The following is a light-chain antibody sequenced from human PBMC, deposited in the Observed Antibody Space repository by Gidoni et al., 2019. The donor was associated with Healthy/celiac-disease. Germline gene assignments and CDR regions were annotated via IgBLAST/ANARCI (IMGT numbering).Light chain of an antibody. CDR3: QQLNSYPWT. CDR1: QGISSY. V-gene: IGKV1-9*01. J-gene: IGKJ1*01. CDR2: AAS. Sequence: DIQLTQSPSFLSASVGDRVTITCRASQGISSYLAWYQQKPGKAPKLLIYAASILQSGVPSRFSGSGSGTEFTLTISSLQPEDFATYHCQQLNSYPWTFXXXTKVEIK.